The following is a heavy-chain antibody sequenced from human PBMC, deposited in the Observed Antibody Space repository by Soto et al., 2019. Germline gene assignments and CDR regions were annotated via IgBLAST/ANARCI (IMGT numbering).Heavy chain of an antibody. D-gene: IGHD3-22*01. CDR3: ARAPGGGYYDSSGYYTFDY. V-gene: IGHV1-69*13. CDR2: IIPIFGTA. CDR1: GGTFSSYA. Sequence: SVKVSCKASGGTFSSYAISWVRQAPGQGLEWMGGIIPIFGTANYAQKFQGRVTITADESTSTAYMELSSLRSEDTAVYYCARAPGGGYYDSSGYYTFDYWGQGTLVTVS. J-gene: IGHJ4*02.